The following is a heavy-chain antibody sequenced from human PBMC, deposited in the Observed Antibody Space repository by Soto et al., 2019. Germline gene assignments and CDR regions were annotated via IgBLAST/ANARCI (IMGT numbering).Heavy chain of an antibody. CDR2: IKKDGSEK. CDR3: AREEVESGGWQN. D-gene: IGHD6-19*01. V-gene: IGHV3-7*01. Sequence: ESGGGLVQPGGSLRLSCAASGFTLSSYWMSWVRQAPGKGLEWVANIKKDGSEKNYVDSVKGRFTISRDNAENSLYLQMNSLRADDTAVYYCAREEVESGGWQNWGQGTLVTVSS. J-gene: IGHJ4*02. CDR1: GFTLSSYW.